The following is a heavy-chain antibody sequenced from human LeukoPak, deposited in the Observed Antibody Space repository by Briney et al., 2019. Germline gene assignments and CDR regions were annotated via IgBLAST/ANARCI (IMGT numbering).Heavy chain of an antibody. CDR2: IYPVDSET. Sequence: GESLKISCKGSGYRFTSYWIGWVRQMPGKGLEWMGIIYPVDSETRYSPSFQGQVTISADKSFSTAYLQWRSLKASDTAMYYCARVGLYYYGSGSFPDYWGQGTLVTVSS. CDR1: GYRFTSYW. CDR3: ARVGLYYYGSGSFPDY. J-gene: IGHJ4*02. D-gene: IGHD3-10*01. V-gene: IGHV5-51*01.